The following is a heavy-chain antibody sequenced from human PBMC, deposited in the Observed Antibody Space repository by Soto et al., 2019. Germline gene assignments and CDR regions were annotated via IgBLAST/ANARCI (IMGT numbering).Heavy chain of an antibody. Sequence: SLQVSCTCSGFTFSRSAVQWVRQARGQGLEWIGWIVAASGKTDYSQIFQERVTITRDMSTSTAYMELSSLSSEDTAVYYCAATRDGGSYDFGGYQAWGKGTLVTVYS. V-gene: IGHV1-58*01. D-gene: IGHD3-22*01. J-gene: IGHJ4*02. CDR2: IVAASGKT. CDR3: AATRDGGSYDFGGYQA. CDR1: GFTFSRSA.